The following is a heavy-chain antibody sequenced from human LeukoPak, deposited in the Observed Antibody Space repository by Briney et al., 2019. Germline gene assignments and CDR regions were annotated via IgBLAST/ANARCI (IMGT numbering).Heavy chain of an antibody. CDR2: IYHSGST. CDR1: GGSISSGGYS. Sequence: SETLSLTCAVSGGSISSGGYSWSWIRQPPGKGLEWIGYIYHSGSTYYNPSLKSRVTISVDRSKNQFSLKLSSVTAADTAVYXXXXXXXXXXGSYSDAFDIWGQGTMVTVSS. CDR3: XXXXXXXXGSYSDAFDI. V-gene: IGHV4-30-2*01. D-gene: IGHD3-10*01. J-gene: IGHJ3*02.